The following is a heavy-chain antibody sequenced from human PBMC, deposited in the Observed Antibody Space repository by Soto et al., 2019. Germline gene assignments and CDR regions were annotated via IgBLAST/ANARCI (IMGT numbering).Heavy chain of an antibody. CDR3: ARGCFHDLWSGYCAFDF. Sequence: QAQLVESGGGLVKPGGSLRLSCEASGFPFSDYYVAWVRQAPGKGLEWISSISGDGSTKFYGDSVKGRVSVSRDNANTSVYLQMNSLRVGDTAVYYCARGCFHDLWSGYCAFDFWGRGTTVTFSS. CDR1: GFPFSDYY. D-gene: IGHD3-3*01. CDR2: ISGDGSTK. J-gene: IGHJ3*01. V-gene: IGHV3-11*01.